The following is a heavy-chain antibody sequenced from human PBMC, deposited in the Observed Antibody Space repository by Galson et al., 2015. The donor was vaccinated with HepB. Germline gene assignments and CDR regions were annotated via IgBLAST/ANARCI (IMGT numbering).Heavy chain of an antibody. Sequence: SLRLSCAASGFTFSSYAMHWVRQAPGKGLEWVAVISYDGSNKYYADSVKGRFTISRDNSKNTLYLQMNSLRAEDTAVYYCAKGDTAMEIDYWGQGTLVTVSS. J-gene: IGHJ4*02. V-gene: IGHV3-30*04. D-gene: IGHD5-18*01. CDR2: ISYDGSNK. CDR1: GFTFSSYA. CDR3: AKGDTAMEIDY.